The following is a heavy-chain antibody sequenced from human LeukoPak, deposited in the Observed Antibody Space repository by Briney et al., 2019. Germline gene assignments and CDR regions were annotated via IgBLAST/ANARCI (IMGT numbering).Heavy chain of an antibody. V-gene: IGHV4-59*08. J-gene: IGHJ3*02. Sequence: SETLSLTCTVSGGSISSYYWSWIRQPPGKGLEWIGYIYYSGSTNYNPSLKSRVTISVDTSKNQFSLKLSSVTAADTAVYYCASDTKKYYYGSGGAFDIWGQGTMVTVSS. CDR2: IYYSGST. CDR1: GGSISSYY. D-gene: IGHD3-10*01. CDR3: ASDTKKYYYGSGGAFDI.